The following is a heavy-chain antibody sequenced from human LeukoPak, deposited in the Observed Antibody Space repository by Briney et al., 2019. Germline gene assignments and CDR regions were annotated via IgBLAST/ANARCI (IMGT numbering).Heavy chain of an antibody. D-gene: IGHD3-3*01. CDR3: ARDLGIFGDFDY. CDR2: IRYDGSNE. Sequence: PGGSLSLPCTTSGFSFSNFGMHWVRQAPDKGLEWLAFIRYDGSNEYSADSVKGRFTISRDNSRNTLFLQMDSLRSEDTAVYYCARDLGIFGDFDYWGQGTLVIVSS. V-gene: IGHV3-30*02. J-gene: IGHJ4*02. CDR1: GFSFSNFG.